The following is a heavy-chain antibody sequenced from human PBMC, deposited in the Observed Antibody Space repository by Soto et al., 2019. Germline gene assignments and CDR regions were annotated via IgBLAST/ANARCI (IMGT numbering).Heavy chain of an antibody. CDR1: GGSIGTYY. Sequence: SETLSLTCTVSGGSIGTYYWSWIRQPPGKGLEWIGDIYYSGNTNYNPSLKSRVTISVDTSKNQFSLKLTSVTAADTAVYYCARDKITGLFDYWGQGTLVTSPQ. CDR2: IYYSGNT. V-gene: IGHV4-59*12. CDR3: ARDKITGLFDY. D-gene: IGHD2-8*02. J-gene: IGHJ4*02.